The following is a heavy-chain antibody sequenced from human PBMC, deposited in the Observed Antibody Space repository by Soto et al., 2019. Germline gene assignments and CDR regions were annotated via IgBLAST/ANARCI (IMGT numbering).Heavy chain of an antibody. CDR1: GYTFTAYY. D-gene: IGHD3-10*01. V-gene: IGHV1-2*02. J-gene: IGHJ6*04. Sequence: QVQLVQSGAEVKEPGDSVRVSCEASGYTFTAYYIHWVRQAPGQGLEWVGWIDPKFGDTTHAQDFQGRLTLGGDMSVRTVYREVSRLASDDTAIYYCARNMDYYYGPGSGNGHGVWGEGTTVNVFS. CDR3: ARNMDYYYGPGSGNGHGV. CDR2: IDPKFGDT.